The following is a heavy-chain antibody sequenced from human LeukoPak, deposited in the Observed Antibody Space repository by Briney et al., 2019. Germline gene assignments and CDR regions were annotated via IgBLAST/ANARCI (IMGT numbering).Heavy chain of an antibody. CDR1: GYTFTSYG. CDR2: IIPIFGTA. J-gene: IGHJ6*03. V-gene: IGHV1-69*05. D-gene: IGHD4-17*01. Sequence: SVKVSCKASGYTFTSYGISWVRQAPGQGLEWMGRIIPIFGTANYAQKFQGRVTITTDESTSTAYMELSSLRSEDTAVYYCARDGDYDYYYYMDVWGKGTTVTVSS. CDR3: ARDGDYDYYYYMDV.